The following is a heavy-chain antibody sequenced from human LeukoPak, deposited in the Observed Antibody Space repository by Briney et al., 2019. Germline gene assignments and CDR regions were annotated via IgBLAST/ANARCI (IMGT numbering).Heavy chain of an antibody. D-gene: IGHD3-3*01. V-gene: IGHV5-51*01. CDR1: GYSFTSYW. CDR3: ASNYDFWSGYYRPVDY. Sequence: GESLKISCKGSGYSFTSYWIGWVRQMPGKGLEWMGIIYPGDSDTRYSPSFQGQVTISADKSISTAYLQWSSLRASDTAMYYCASNYDFWSGYYRPVDYWGQGTLVTVSS. CDR2: IYPGDSDT. J-gene: IGHJ4*02.